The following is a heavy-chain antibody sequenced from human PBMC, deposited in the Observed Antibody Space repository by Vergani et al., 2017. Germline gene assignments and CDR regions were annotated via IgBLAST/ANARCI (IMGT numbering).Heavy chain of an antibody. CDR1: GLTFNQYG. Sequence: QVQLVESGGGVVQPGRSLRLPCAASGLTFNQYGMHWVRPAPGKGLEWVAVTWYDGNKKQYAASVKGRFTISRDNSKRKMYLQMNRLRDVDTGVYYCARELRLLDNRFDPWGQGTLGTVSS. CDR2: TWYDGNKK. J-gene: IGHJ5*02. D-gene: IGHD1-14*01. CDR3: ARELRLLDNRFDP. V-gene: IGHV3-33*01.